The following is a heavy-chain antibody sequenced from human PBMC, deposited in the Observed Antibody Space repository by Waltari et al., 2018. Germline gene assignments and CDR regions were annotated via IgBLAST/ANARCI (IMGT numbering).Heavy chain of an antibody. D-gene: IGHD3-22*01. CDR1: GFTFGDYA. V-gene: IGHV3-49*04. CDR2: IRSKAYGGTT. Sequence: EVQLVESGGGLVQPGRSLRLSCTASGFTFGDYAMSWVRQAPGKGLEWVGFIRSKAYGGTTEDAASVKGRLNISRDDSKSIAYLQMNSLKTEDTAVYYCTRAHPYYYDSSGYYPRITYYFDYWGQGTQVTVSS. CDR3: TRAHPYYYDSSGYYPRITYYFDY. J-gene: IGHJ4*02.